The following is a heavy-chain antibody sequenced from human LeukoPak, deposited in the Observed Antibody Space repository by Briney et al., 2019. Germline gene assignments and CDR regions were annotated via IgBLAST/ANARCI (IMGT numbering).Heavy chain of an antibody. Sequence: QPGGSLRLSCAASGFTFSSYAMHWVRQAPGKGLEWVAVISYDGSNKYYADSVKGRFTISRDNSKNTLYLQMNSLRAEDTAVYYCARVRGIAARSATLDYWGQGTLVTVSS. CDR2: ISYDGSNK. D-gene: IGHD6-6*01. V-gene: IGHV3-30-3*01. CDR1: GFTFSSYA. J-gene: IGHJ4*02. CDR3: ARVRGIAARSATLDY.